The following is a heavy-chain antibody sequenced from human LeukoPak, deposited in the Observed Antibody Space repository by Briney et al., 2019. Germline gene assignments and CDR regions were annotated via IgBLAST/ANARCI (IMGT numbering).Heavy chain of an antibody. CDR3: ARTNPLSGSYAMFDP. Sequence: SQTLSLTCAISGDSVSSNSAAWNWIRQSPSRDLEWLGRTYYRSKWYTDYAVSVKSRITINPDTSKNQFSLQLNSVTPDDTAVYYCARTNPLSGSYAMFDPWGQGTLVTVSS. CDR1: GDSVSSNSAA. D-gene: IGHD1-26*01. V-gene: IGHV6-1*01. CDR2: TYYRSKWYT. J-gene: IGHJ5*02.